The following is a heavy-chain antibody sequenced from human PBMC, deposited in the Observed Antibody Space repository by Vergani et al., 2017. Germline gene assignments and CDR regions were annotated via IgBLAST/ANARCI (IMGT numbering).Heavy chain of an antibody. CDR2: ISGSGGST. V-gene: IGHV3-23*01. CDR3: AKLAEVVAATHRTIKTYFDY. Sequence: EVQLLESGGGLVQPGGSLRLSCAASGFTFSSYAMSWVRQAPGKGLEWVSAISGSGGSTYYADSVKGRFTISRDNSKNTLYLQMNSLRAEDTAVYYCAKLAEVVAATHRTIKTYFDYWGQGTLVTVSS. D-gene: IGHD2-15*01. J-gene: IGHJ4*02. CDR1: GFTFSSYA.